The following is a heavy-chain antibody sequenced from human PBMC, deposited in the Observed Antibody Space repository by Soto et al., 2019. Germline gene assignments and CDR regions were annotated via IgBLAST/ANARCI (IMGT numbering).Heavy chain of an antibody. J-gene: IGHJ6*02. D-gene: IGHD2-2*01. Sequence: VQLLESGGCLVQPGGSLRLSCAASGFAFSSYAMTWVLQAPGKGLEWVSALSGSGATTYYADSVKGRFTISRDNSKNTLSLEMNSLRAEDTAVYYCAKPPESSSTFYYYGLDVWGQGTTVTVSS. CDR3: AKPPESSSTFYYYGLDV. CDR2: LSGSGATT. CDR1: GFAFSSYA. V-gene: IGHV3-23*01.